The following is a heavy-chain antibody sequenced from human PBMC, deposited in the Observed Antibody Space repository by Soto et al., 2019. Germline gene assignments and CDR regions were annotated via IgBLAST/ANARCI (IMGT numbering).Heavy chain of an antibody. CDR1: GYTFTSYY. CDR2: INPSGGST. D-gene: IGHD2-15*01. J-gene: IGHJ6*02. CDR3: ARRQVAQYYGMDV. V-gene: IGHV1-46*01. Sequence: ASVKVSCKASGYTFTSYYMHLVRQAPGQGLEWMGIINPSGGSTSYAQKFQGRVTMTRDTSTSTVYMELSSLRSEDTAVYYCARRQVAQYYGMDVWGQGTTVTVSS.